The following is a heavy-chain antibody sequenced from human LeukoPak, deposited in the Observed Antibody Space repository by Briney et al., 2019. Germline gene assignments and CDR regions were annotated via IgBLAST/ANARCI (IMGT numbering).Heavy chain of an antibody. D-gene: IGHD6-19*01. CDR3: AKGGGWLYYFDY. CDR2: ISGRGEST. CDR1: GFTFSSYA. V-gene: IGHV3-23*01. Sequence: PGGSLRLSCAASGFTFSSYAMSWVRQAPGKGLEWVSAISGRGESTYYADSVQGRFTISRDNSKNTLYLQINSLRAEDTAVYYCAKGGGWLYYFDYWGQGTLVTVSS. J-gene: IGHJ4*02.